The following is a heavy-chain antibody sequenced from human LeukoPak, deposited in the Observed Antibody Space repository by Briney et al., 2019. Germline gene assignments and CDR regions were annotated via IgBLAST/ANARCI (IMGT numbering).Heavy chain of an antibody. CDR1: GGSISSSSYS. J-gene: IGHJ4*02. CDR3: ARNWIY. Sequence: SETLSLTCTVSGGSISSSSYSRGWIRQPPGKGLEWIGSIYYSGSTYYNPSLKSRVTISVDTSKNQFSLKLSSVTAADTAVYYCARNWIYWGQGTLVTVSS. CDR2: IYYSGST. D-gene: IGHD2-2*03. V-gene: IGHV4-39*01.